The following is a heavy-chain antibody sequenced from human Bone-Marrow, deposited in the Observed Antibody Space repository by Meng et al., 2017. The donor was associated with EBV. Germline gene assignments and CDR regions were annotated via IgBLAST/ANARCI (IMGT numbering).Heavy chain of an antibody. J-gene: IGHJ4*02. CDR1: GGTFNSDA. D-gene: IGHD3-10*01. CDR2: LIPMSGAP. CDR3: ASESGRGFTPDY. Sequence: VDAGAGVKNPGSSVKVSCWTSGGTFNSDAVSWVRQAPGQGLEWMGGLIPMSGAPHYAQKFQGRVTITADESTSTHYMDLSNLRSDDTAMYYCASESGRGFTPDYWGQGTLVTVSS. V-gene: IGHV1-69*01.